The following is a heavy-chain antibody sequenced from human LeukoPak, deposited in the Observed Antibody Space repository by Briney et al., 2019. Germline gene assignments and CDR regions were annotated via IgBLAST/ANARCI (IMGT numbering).Heavy chain of an antibody. V-gene: IGHV3-23*01. Sequence: QAGGSLRLSCAASGFTFTVYDMRWVRQAPGKGLKWVSAIGRSGRSTYYADSEKGRFTISRDNSKNTLYLQMNSLRAEDTAVYYCAKVAVFRYIVVVVAATPHFDYWGQGTLVTVSS. CDR3: AKVAVFRYIVVVVAATPHFDY. CDR1: GFTFTVYD. CDR2: IGRSGRST. D-gene: IGHD2-15*01. J-gene: IGHJ4*02.